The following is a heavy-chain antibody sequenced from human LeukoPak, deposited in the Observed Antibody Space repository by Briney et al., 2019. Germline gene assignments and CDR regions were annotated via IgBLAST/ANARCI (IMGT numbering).Heavy chain of an antibody. CDR3: AKGVRIGGPFQH. D-gene: IGHD3-10*01. CDR1: GFTFSNYW. CDR2: ISWNSGSI. J-gene: IGHJ1*01. V-gene: IGHV3-9*01. Sequence: GGSLRLSCAASGFTFSNYWMHWVRQAPGKGLEWVSGISWNSGSIGYADSVKGRFTISRDNAKNSLYLQMNSLRAEDTALYYCAKGVRIGGPFQHWGQGTLVTVSS.